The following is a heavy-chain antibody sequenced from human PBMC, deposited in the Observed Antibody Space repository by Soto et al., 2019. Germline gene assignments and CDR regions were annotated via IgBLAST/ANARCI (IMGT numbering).Heavy chain of an antibody. CDR2: INYSGST. J-gene: IGHJ5*02. Sequence: SETLSLTCTVFGGSLSRNCFHWGWIRQPPGKGLEWIGDINYSGSTNYNPSLKSRFTISVDTSKNQFSLKLSSVTAADTAVYYCARPGPGNWFDPWGQGTLVTV. CDR3: ARPGPGNWFDP. CDR1: GGSLSRNCFH. V-gene: IGHV4-39*07.